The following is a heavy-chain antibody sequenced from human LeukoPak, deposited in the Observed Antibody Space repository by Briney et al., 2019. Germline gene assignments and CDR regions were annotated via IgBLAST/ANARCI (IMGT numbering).Heavy chain of an antibody. V-gene: IGHV3-7*04. CDR2: IKQDGREK. Sequence: GGSLRLSCAASGSTLSAFWMNWVRQAPGKGLEWVANIKQDGREKNYVDSVKGRFTISRDNAKNSAYLQMNNLRVDDTAVYYCVGGYGWLPDYWGQGTLVTVSS. CDR1: GSTLSAFW. CDR3: VGGYGWLPDY. D-gene: IGHD6-19*01. J-gene: IGHJ4*02.